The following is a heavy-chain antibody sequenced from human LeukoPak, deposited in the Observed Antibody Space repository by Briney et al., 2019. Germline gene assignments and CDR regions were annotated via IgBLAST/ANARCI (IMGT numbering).Heavy chain of an antibody. J-gene: IGHJ4*02. CDR2: IQYDGNKR. D-gene: IGHD6-19*01. Sequence: PGGSLRLSCAASTFTFSSYDMHWVRQAPGKGLEWVAFIQYDGNKRYYADSVKGRFTISRDNSKNTLYLQMNSLRPEDTALYYCANTMYSSAWSPFDYWGRGTLVTVSS. V-gene: IGHV3-30*02. CDR3: ANTMYSSAWSPFDY. CDR1: TFTFSSYD.